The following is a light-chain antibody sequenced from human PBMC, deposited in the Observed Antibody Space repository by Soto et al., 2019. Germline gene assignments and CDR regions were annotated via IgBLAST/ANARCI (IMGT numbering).Light chain of an antibody. CDR2: GAS. V-gene: IGKV3-20*01. J-gene: IGKJ1*01. CDR1: QSVSSNY. CDR3: PQYDTSPRT. Sequence: EIVLTQSPGTLSLSPGERATLPCRASQSVSSNYLAWYQQRRGQAPRLLIYGASSRATGIPTRFSGSGSGTDFTLTISRLEPEDFAVYYCPQYDTSPRTFGQGTKVEI.